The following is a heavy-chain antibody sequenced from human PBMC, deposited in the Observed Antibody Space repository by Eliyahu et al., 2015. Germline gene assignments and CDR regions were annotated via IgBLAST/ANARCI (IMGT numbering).Heavy chain of an antibody. D-gene: IGHD3-3*01. CDR3: LGYDFGSGYTD. CDR2: IKTKXDSGTP. Sequence: EGQVVESGGGLVKPGGSLRLSCAASGFTFKNAWXSWVRQAPGXGLXWVGRIKTKXDSGTPEYAAPVKGRFTISRDDSEKTMYLEMNSLKTEDTAVYYCLGYDFGSGYTDWGQGTLVTVSS. V-gene: IGHV3-15*01. CDR1: GFTFKNAW. J-gene: IGHJ4*02.